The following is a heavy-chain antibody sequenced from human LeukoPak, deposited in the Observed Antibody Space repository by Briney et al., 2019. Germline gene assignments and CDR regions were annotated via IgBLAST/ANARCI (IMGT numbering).Heavy chain of an antibody. V-gene: IGHV3-30*18. CDR3: AKHFEYSYGGRHFDY. D-gene: IGHD5-18*01. Sequence: GGSLRLSCAASGFTFSSYGMHWVRQAPGKGLEWVAVISYDGSNKYYADSVKGRFTISRDNSKNTLYLQMNSLRAEDTAVYYCAKHFEYSYGGRHFDYWGQGTLVTVSS. CDR1: GFTFSSYG. CDR2: ISYDGSNK. J-gene: IGHJ4*02.